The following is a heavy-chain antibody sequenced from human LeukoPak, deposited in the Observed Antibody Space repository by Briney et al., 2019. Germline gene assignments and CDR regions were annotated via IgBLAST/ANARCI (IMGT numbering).Heavy chain of an antibody. V-gene: IGHV3-23*01. CDR2: ISGGGFNT. CDR1: GFTFSSYA. J-gene: IGHJ4*02. D-gene: IGHD1-26*01. CDR3: AKERGVGATAGSLATFDD. Sequence: GGSLRLSCAASGFTFSSYAMSWGRQAPGEGLEWVSTISGGGFNTYYADSVKGRFTLSRDNSENTLYLHMDSLRAEDTAIYYCAKERGVGATAGSLATFDDWGQGTLVTVSS.